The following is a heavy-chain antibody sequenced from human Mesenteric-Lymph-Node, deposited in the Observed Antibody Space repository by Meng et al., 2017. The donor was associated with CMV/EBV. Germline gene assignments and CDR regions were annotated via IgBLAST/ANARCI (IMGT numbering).Heavy chain of an antibody. Sequence: GGSLRLSCAASGFTFSAYYMTWIRQAPGKGLEWVSYISSSGSRIYYTDSVKGRFTISRDNAKSSLYLQMNSLRAEDTAVYYCASLDSSSWGKYYFDYWGQGTLVTVSS. D-gene: IGHD6-13*01. J-gene: IGHJ4*02. CDR2: ISSSGSRI. CDR3: ASLDSSSWGKYYFDY. CDR1: GFTFSAYY. V-gene: IGHV3-11*01.